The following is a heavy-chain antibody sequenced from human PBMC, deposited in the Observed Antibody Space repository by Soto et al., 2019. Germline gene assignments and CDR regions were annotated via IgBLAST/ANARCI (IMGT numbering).Heavy chain of an antibody. D-gene: IGHD5-12*01. Sequence: VASVKVSCKASGYTFTSYGISWVRQAPGQGLEWMGWISAYNGNTNYAQKLQGRVTMTTDTSTSTAYMELRSLRSDDTAVYYCARRSGHDWGHNWFDPWGQGTLVTVSS. V-gene: IGHV1-18*01. CDR1: GYTFTSYG. CDR3: ARRSGHDWGHNWFDP. CDR2: ISAYNGNT. J-gene: IGHJ5*02.